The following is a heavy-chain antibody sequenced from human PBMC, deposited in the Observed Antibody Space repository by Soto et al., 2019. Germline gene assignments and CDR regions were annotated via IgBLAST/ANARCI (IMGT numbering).Heavy chain of an antibody. V-gene: IGHV3-74*01. D-gene: IGHD6-19*01. J-gene: IGHJ4*02. CDR2: TNSDGSDT. CDR3: ARDRGWSLFDY. CDR1: GFTFSSYW. Sequence: EVQLVESGGGLVQPGGSLRLSCAASGFTFSSYWMYWVRQAPGKGLVWVSRTNSDGSDTTYADSVKGRFTISRDNDKNTLYLQMNILRAEDTAVYYCARDRGWSLFDYWGQGTLVTVSS.